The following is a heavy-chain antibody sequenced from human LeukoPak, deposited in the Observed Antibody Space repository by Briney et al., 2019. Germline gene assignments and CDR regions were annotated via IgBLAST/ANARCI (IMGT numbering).Heavy chain of an antibody. CDR2: ISSNGGST. J-gene: IGHJ6*04. D-gene: IGHD6-13*01. Sequence: GGSLRLSCSASGFTFSSYAMHWVRQAPGKGLEYVSAISSNGGSTYYADTVKGRFTISRDNSKNTLYLQMSSLRAEDTAVYYCIAAAGDNYYYYGMDVWGKGTTVTVSS. V-gene: IGHV3-64D*06. CDR1: GFTFSSYA. CDR3: IAAAGDNYYYYGMDV.